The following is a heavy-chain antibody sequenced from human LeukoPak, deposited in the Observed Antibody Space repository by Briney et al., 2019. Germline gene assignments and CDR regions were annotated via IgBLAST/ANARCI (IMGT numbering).Heavy chain of an antibody. CDR2: IYDSGST. D-gene: IGHD2-2*01. CDR1: GDSISSYY. Sequence: SETLSLTCTVSGDSISSYYWSWIRQPPGKGLEWIGYIYDSGSTNYNSSLKSRVTISVDTSKNQFSLKLSSVTAADTAVYYCARANVVVVANEVWFGPWGQGTLVTVSS. V-gene: IGHV4-59*01. J-gene: IGHJ5*02. CDR3: ARANVVVVANEVWFGP.